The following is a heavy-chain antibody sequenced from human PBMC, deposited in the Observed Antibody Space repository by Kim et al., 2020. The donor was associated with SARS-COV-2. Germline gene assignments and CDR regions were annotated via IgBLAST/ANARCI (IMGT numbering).Heavy chain of an antibody. D-gene: IGHD6-19*01. J-gene: IGHJ6*02. CDR3: ARDFRSVAREYYYGMDV. Sequence: ASVKVSCKASGYTFTSYYMHWVRQAPGQGLEWMGIINPSGGSTSYAQKFQGRVTMTRDTSTSTVYMELSSLRSEDTAVYYCARDFRSVAREYYYGMDVWGQGTTVTVSS. V-gene: IGHV1-46*01. CDR1: GYTFTSYY. CDR2: INPSGGST.